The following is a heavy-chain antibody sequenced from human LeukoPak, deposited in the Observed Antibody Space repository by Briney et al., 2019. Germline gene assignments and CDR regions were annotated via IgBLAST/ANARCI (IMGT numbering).Heavy chain of an antibody. V-gene: IGHV3-30*04. CDR2: ISYDGSNK. D-gene: IGHD4/OR15-4a*01. Sequence: QTGGSLRLSCAASGFTFSSYAMHWVRQAPGKGLEWVAVISYDGSNKYYADSVKGRFTISRDNSKNTLYLQMNSLRAEDTAVYYCASLTTNHPFDPWGQGTLVTVSS. CDR1: GFTFSSYA. J-gene: IGHJ5*02. CDR3: ASLTTNHPFDP.